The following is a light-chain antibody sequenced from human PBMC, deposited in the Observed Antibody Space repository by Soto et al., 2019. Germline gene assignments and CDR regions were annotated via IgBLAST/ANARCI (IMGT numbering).Light chain of an antibody. V-gene: IGKV1-33*01. CDR3: QQYEKLPLT. CDR1: QDVKNY. J-gene: IGKJ4*01. CDR2: DAS. Sequence: DIQMTQSPSSLSASVGDRVTITCQASQDVKNYLNWYQQKPGKAPKLLIYDASNLERGVPSRFSGSGTGTEYTFTISSLQAEDNGTYYCQQYEKLPLTFGGGTKVEIK.